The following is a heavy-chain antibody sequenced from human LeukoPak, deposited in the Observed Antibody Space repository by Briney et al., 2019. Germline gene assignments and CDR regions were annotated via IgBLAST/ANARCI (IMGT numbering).Heavy chain of an antibody. CDR1: GLTFTKYW. CDR3: ARDPGRGGKAVMDY. D-gene: IGHD3-16*01. CDR2: IKEDGRVK. J-gene: IGHJ4*02. Sequence: HAGDSLRLSSAASGLTFTKYWMTWVRKAPGKGLEWVANIKEDGRVKNYVDSVRGRFTISRDNAKNSLSLEMNSLRAEDTAVYYCARDPGRGGKAVMDYWGQGTLVTVSS. V-gene: IGHV3-7*01.